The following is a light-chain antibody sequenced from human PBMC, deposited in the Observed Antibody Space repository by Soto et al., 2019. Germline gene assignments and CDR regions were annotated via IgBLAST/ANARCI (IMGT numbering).Light chain of an antibody. J-gene: IGKJ5*01. V-gene: IGKV1-9*01. CDR2: AAS. Sequence: DIQLTQSPSFLSASVGDRVTITCRASQGISSYLAWYQQKPGKAPKLLIYAASTLQSGVPSRFSGSGSGTVSPLTISRLQPEDFASYYCQHLDSYSTFGQGTRLEIK. CDR1: QGISSY. CDR3: QHLDSYST.